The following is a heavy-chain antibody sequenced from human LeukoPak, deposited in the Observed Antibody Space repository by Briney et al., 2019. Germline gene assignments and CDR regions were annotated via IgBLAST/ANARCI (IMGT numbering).Heavy chain of an antibody. CDR1: GGSFSDYH. V-gene: IGHV4-34*01. Sequence: SETLSLTCAVYGGSFSDYHWSWIRQPPGKGLEWIGEVNHSGSTKYNPSLKSRVTISLDTSKNQFSLKLGSVTAADTSVYYCASTRYFDWFQPYYYYGMDVWGQGTTVTVSS. CDR2: VNHSGST. CDR3: ASTRYFDWFQPYYYYGMDV. D-gene: IGHD3-9*01. J-gene: IGHJ6*02.